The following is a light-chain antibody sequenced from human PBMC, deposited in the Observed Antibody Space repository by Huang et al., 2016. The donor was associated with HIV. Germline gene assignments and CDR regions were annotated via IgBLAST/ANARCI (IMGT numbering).Light chain of an antibody. CDR1: QTVSKD. V-gene: IGKV3-15*01. J-gene: IGKJ1*01. CDR3: QQYNTWPWT. Sequence: EMVLTQSPVTLSVSPGERATLACRASQTVSKDLAWYQQRPAQAPRLLIYGASTRATGVPARFTGNGSGTECTLTINSLQSEDFAVYYCQQYNTWPWTFGQGTKVEI. CDR2: GAS.